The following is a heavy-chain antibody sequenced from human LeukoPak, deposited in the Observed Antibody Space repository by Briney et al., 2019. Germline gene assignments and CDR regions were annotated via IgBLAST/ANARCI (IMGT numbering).Heavy chain of an antibody. V-gene: IGHV3-23*01. CDR3: AKRDIVVVPAATTLDY. J-gene: IGHJ4*02. D-gene: IGHD2-2*01. CDR2: ISGSGGST. Sequence: GGSLRLSCAASGFTFSSYAMSWVRQAPGKGLEWVSAISGSGGSTYYADSVKGRFTISRDNSKSTLYLQMNSLRAEDTAVYYCAKRDIVVVPAATTLDYWGQGTLVTVSS. CDR1: GFTFSSYA.